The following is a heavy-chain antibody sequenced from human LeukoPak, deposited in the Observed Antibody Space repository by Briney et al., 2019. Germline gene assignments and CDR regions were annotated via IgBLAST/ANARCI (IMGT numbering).Heavy chain of an antibody. CDR1: GFTFSSYA. CDR2: ISYDGSNK. V-gene: IGHV3-30-3*01. CDR3: ARWDGRDV. Sequence: GGSLRLSCAASGFTFSSYAMHWVRQAPGKGLEWVAVISYDGSNKYYADSVKGRFTISRDNSKNTLYLQMNSLRAEDMAVYYCARWDGRDVWGKGTTVTVSS. J-gene: IGHJ6*04.